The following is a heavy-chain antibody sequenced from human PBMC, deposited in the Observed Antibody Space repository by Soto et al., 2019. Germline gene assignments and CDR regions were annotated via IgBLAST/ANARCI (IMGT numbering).Heavy chain of an antibody. V-gene: IGHV4-59*11. CDR3: ARTAGAYNNIWNGYDFDV. Sequence: SETLSLTCIVSGGSIGYHYWTWIRQSPEKGLECIWTVYYSGGAHYNPSLESRATISIDTPKNKFFLNLTSVTTADTAVYYCARTAGAYNNIWNGYDFDVWGQGTMVTVSS. D-gene: IGHD3-9*01. CDR1: GGSIGYHY. CDR2: VYYSGGA. J-gene: IGHJ3*01.